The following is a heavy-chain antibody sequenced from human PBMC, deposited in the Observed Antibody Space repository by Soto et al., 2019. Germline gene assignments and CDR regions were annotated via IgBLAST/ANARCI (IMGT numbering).Heavy chain of an antibody. CDR3: ASGGDPGYSLWGGPLGGGRFDP. CDR2: IVPMFGTA. J-gene: IGHJ5*02. Sequence: QVQLVQSGAEVKEPGSSVNVSCKTSGGTFGNTAVTWVRQAPGQGLEWRGGIVPMFGTAYYAQKFRGRVTMNADEWTSTAYLELSSLRSDDAAVYYCASGGDPGYSLWGGPLGGGRFDPWGQGTLVTVSS. D-gene: IGHD2-21*01. CDR1: GGTFGNTA. V-gene: IGHV1-69*12.